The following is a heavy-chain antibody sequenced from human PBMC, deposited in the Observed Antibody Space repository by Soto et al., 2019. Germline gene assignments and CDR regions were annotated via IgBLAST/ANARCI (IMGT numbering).Heavy chain of an antibody. J-gene: IGHJ3*02. CDR3: AACAAAPAFDI. CDR2: IKSKTDGGTT. V-gene: IGHV3-15*01. CDR1: GFTFSNAW. D-gene: IGHD2-15*01. Sequence: EVQLVESGGGLVKPGGSLRLSCAASGFTFSNAWMSWVRQAPGKGLEWVGRIKSKTDGGTTDYAAPVKGRFTISRDDSKNTLYLQMNSLKTEDTAVYYCAACAAAPAFDIWGQGTMVTVSS.